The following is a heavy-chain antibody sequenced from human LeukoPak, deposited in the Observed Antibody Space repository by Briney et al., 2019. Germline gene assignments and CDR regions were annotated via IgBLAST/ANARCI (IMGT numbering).Heavy chain of an antibody. CDR3: ARRPPYSSSSYYFDY. Sequence: GESLKISCKGSGYSFTNYWSAWVRQMPGKGLEWMGIIYPDDSETRYNPSFQGQVTISADWSISTAYLQWSSLKASDTAMYYCARRPPYSSSSYYFDYWGQGALVTVSS. V-gene: IGHV5-51*01. D-gene: IGHD6-6*01. J-gene: IGHJ4*02. CDR1: GYSFTNYW. CDR2: IYPDDSET.